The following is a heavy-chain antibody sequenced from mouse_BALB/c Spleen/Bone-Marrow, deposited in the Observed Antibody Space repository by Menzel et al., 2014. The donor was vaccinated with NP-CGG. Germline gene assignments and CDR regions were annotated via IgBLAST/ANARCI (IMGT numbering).Heavy chain of an antibody. CDR3: SREGAY. CDR2: ITPSNGGS. CDR1: GYTFTNYY. V-gene: IGHV1S81*02. Sequence: QVQLQQSGAELVKPGASVKLSCTASGYTFTNYYMYWVKQRPGQGLEWIGEITPSNGGSNFIEKFKNKATLTVDKSSSTAYMQLSSLTSEDSAVYYGSREGAYWGQGTLVTVSA. J-gene: IGHJ3*01.